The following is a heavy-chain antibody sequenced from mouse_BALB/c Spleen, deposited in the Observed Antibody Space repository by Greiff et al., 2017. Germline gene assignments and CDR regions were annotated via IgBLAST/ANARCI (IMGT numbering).Heavy chain of an antibody. D-gene: IGHD2-2*01. CDR1: GFSLTSYG. Sequence: VKLVESGPGLVAPSQSLSLTCTVSGFSLTSYGVHWVRQPPGKGLEWLGGIWAGGSTNYHSALMSRLNISKDNSRSQVCLKMNSLQTDDTAMYYCAREGGYPDYWGQGTTLTVSS. CDR3: AREGGYPDY. CDR2: IWAGGST. V-gene: IGHV2-9*02. J-gene: IGHJ2*01.